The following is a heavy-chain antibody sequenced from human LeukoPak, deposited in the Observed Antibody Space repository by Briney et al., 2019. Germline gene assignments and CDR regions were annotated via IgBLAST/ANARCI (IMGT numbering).Heavy chain of an antibody. CDR2: IYHSGST. J-gene: IGHJ4*02. CDR3: AQRETDYYGSGSYYGY. Sequence: SGTLSLTCAVSGSSISSSNWWSWVRQPPGEGLEWIGEIYHSGSTNYNPSLKSRVTISVDKSKNQFSLKLSSVTAADSAVYYCAQRETDYYGSGSYYGYWGQGTLVTVSS. CDR1: GSSISSSNW. V-gene: IGHV4-4*02. D-gene: IGHD3-10*01.